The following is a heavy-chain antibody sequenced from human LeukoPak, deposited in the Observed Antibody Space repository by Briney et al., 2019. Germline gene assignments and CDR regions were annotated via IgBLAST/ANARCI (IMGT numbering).Heavy chain of an antibody. J-gene: IGHJ4*02. D-gene: IGHD6-13*01. CDR1: GFTFSDHY. CDR3: ARESIAAAGTFDY. CDR2: TRNKANSYTT. Sequence: PGGSLRLSCAASGFTFSDHYMDWVRQAPGKGLEWVGRTRNKANSYTTEYAASVKGRFTISRDDSKNSLYLQMNSLKTEDTAVYYCARESIAAAGTFDYWGRGTLVTVSS. V-gene: IGHV3-72*01.